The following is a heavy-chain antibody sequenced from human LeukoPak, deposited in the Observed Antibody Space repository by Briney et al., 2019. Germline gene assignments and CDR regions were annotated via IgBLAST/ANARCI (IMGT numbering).Heavy chain of an antibody. CDR3: ARYTVTATNYYYYGMDV. CDR1: GGTFSSYA. V-gene: IGHV1-18*01. Sequence: GASVKVSCKASGGTFSSYAISWVRQAPGQGLEWMGWISAYNGNTNYAQKLQGRVTMTTDTSTSTAYMELRSLRSDDTAVYYCARYTVTATNYYYYGMDVWGQGTTVTVSS. D-gene: IGHD4-17*01. J-gene: IGHJ6*02. CDR2: ISAYNGNT.